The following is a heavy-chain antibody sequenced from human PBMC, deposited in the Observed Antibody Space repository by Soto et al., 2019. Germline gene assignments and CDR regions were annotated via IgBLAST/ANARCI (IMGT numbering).Heavy chain of an antibody. V-gene: IGHV4-59*01. CDR1: GSSISNYY. Sequence: PSETLSLTCTVSGSSISNYYWSWIRQPPGKGLEWIGYIYYSGSTNYNPSLKSRVTISVDTSKNQFSLKLSSVTAADTAVYYCARGLSGIRRSSSYFDYWGQGTLVTVSS. CDR3: ARGLSGIRRSSSYFDY. J-gene: IGHJ4*02. CDR2: IYYSGST. D-gene: IGHD3-16*01.